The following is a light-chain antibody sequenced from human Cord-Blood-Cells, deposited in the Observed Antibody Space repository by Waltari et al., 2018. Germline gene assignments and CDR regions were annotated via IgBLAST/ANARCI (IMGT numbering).Light chain of an antibody. CDR3: CSYAGSSTYV. Sequence: QSALTQPASVSGSPGQSITISCTGTSSDVGSYNLVSWYQQHTGKAPKLMIYEGSKRPSGGSNRFSGSKSGNTASLTISGLQAEDEADYYCCSYAGSSTYVFGTGTKVTVL. V-gene: IGLV2-23*01. J-gene: IGLJ1*01. CDR1: SSDVGSYNL. CDR2: EGS.